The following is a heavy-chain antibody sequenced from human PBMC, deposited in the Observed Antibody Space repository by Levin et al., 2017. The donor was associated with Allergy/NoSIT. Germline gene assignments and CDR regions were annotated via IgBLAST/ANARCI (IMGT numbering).Heavy chain of an antibody. CDR2: MNPNSGNT. J-gene: IGHJ4*02. Sequence: ASVKVSCKASGYTFTSYDINWVRQATGQGLEWMGWMNPNSGNTGYAQKFQGRVTMTRNTSISTAYMELSSLRSEDTAVYYCARGQYSSGWDYFDYWGQGTLVTVSS. D-gene: IGHD6-19*01. CDR3: ARGQYSSGWDYFDY. CDR1: GYTFTSYD. V-gene: IGHV1-8*01.